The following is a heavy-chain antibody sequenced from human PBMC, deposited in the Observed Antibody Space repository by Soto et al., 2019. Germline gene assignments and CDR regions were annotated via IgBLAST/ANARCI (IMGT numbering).Heavy chain of an antibody. D-gene: IGHD2-2*01. V-gene: IGHV3-11*01. Sequence: GGSLRLSCAASGFTFSDYYMSWIRQAPGKGLEWVSYISSSGSTIYYADSVKGRFTISRDNAKNSLYLQMNSLRAEDTAVYYCARVHQYCSSTSCEYFDYWGQGTLVTVSS. CDR1: GFTFSDYY. J-gene: IGHJ4*02. CDR2: ISSSGSTI. CDR3: ARVHQYCSSTSCEYFDY.